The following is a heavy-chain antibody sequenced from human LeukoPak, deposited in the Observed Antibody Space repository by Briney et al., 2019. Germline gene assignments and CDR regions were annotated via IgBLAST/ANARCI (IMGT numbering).Heavy chain of an antibody. V-gene: IGHV3-23*01. CDR3: AKEVYCGGDCSRWFDP. D-gene: IGHD2-21*02. J-gene: IGHJ5*02. Sequence: GGSLRLSCVASGLTFSSHDMSWVRQTPGKGLEWVSGISGSGGSTDYADSVKGRFTISRDNSKDTLYLQMDSLRAEDTAVYYCAKEVYCGGDCSRWFDPWGQGTLVTVSS. CDR2: ISGSGGST. CDR1: GLTFSSHD.